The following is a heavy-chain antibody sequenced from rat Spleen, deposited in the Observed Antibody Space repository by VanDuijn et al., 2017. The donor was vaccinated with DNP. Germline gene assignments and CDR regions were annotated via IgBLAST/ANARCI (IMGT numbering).Heavy chain of an antibody. V-gene: IGHV2S75*01. CDR3: ARDGTN. CDR2: IWGHGNT. J-gene: IGHJ2*01. D-gene: IGHD5-1*01. CDR1: GFSLTNYG. Sequence: QVQLRESGPVLVQASETLSLTCTVSGFSLTNYGVIWVRQSPGKGLEWLGIIWGHGNTDYNSALKSRLSINRDTSKSQVFLRMNSLQTEDTAIYFCARDGTNWGQGVMVTVSS.